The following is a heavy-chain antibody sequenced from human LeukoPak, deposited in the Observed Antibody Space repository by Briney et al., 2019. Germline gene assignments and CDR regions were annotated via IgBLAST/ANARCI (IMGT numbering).Heavy chain of an antibody. Sequence: ASVKVSCKASGYTFTGYYMHWVRQAPGQGLEWMGWINPNSGGTNYAQKFQGRVTMTRDTSISTAYMELSRLRSDDTAVYYCARSGVIGHWLVRFDYWGQGTLVTVSS. CDR1: GYTFTGYY. J-gene: IGHJ4*02. D-gene: IGHD6-19*01. CDR2: INPNSGGT. CDR3: ARSGVIGHWLVRFDY. V-gene: IGHV1-2*02.